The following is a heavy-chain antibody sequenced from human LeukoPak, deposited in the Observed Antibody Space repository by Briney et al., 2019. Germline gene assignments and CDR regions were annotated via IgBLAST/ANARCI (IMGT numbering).Heavy chain of an antibody. V-gene: IGHV1-69*05. CDR3: ARDGERSGPVDY. D-gene: IGHD1-26*01. Sequence: SVKVSCKASGGTFSSYAISWVRQAPGQGLEWMGGIIPIFGTANYAQKLQGRVTMTTDTSTSTAYMELRSLRSDDTAVYYCARDGERSGPVDYWGQGTLVTVSS. J-gene: IGHJ4*02. CDR1: GGTFSSYA. CDR2: IIPIFGTA.